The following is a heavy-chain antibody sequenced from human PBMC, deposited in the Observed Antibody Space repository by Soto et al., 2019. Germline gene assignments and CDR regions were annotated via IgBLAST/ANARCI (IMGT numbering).Heavy chain of an antibody. D-gene: IGHD2-2*01. J-gene: IGHJ4*02. V-gene: IGHV1-24*01. CDR3: ATGECSSTSCVNFDY. Sequence: ASVKVSCKVSGYTLTELSMHWVRQAPGKGLEWMGGFDPEDGETIYAQKFQGRVTMTEDTSTDTAYMELSSLRSEDTAVYYCATGECSSTSCVNFDYWGQGTLVTVYS. CDR1: GYTLTELS. CDR2: FDPEDGET.